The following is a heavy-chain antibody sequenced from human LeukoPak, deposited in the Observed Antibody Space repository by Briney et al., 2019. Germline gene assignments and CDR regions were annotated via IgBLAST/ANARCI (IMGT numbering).Heavy chain of an antibody. D-gene: IGHD3-9*01. CDR3: TRLGVGGY. CDR1: GFTFSSYA. CDR2: ISGSGGST. V-gene: IGHV3-23*01. Sequence: GGSLRLSCAASGFTFSSYAMSWVRQAPGKGLEWVSAISGSGGSTYYADSVKGRFTISRDNSKNTLYLQMNSLRADDTAMYFCTRLGVGGYWGQGTLVTVSS. J-gene: IGHJ4*02.